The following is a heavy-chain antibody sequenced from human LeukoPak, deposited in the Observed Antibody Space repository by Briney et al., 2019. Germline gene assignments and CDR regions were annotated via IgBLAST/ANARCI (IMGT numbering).Heavy chain of an antibody. D-gene: IGHD3-10*01. CDR1: GGSISNTSYY. V-gene: IGHV4-39*07. J-gene: IGHJ5*02. CDR3: ARGSAYYYGSGSYPTLNWFDP. CDR2: IYYSGST. Sequence: PSETLSLTCTVSGGSISNTSYYWGWIRQPPGMALEWIGHIYYSGSTSYNPSLKSRVSISVDTSKRQFSLKLSSVTAADTAVYYCARGSAYYYGSGSYPTLNWFDPWGQGTLVTVSS.